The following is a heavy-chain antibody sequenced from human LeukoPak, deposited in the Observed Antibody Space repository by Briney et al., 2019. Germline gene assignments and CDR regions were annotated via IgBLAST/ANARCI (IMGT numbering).Heavy chain of an antibody. V-gene: IGHV3-23*01. CDR1: GFTFSRYA. CDR3: AKDHVAEAAAGPYYYYMDV. D-gene: IGHD6-13*01. J-gene: IGHJ6*03. Sequence: GGSLRLSCAASGFTFSRYAMSWVRQAPGKGLEWVSAISGSGGSTYYADSVKGRFTSSRDNSKNTLYRQMNSLRAEDTAVYYCAKDHVAEAAAGPYYYYMDVWGKGATVTVSS. CDR2: ISGSGGST.